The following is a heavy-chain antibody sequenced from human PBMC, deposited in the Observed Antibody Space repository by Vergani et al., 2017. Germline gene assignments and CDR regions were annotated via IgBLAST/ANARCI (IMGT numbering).Heavy chain of an antibody. Sequence: QVQLVQSGAEVKKPGSSVKVSCKASGGTFSSYAISWVRQAPGQGLEWMGGIIPIFGTANYAQKFQGRVTITADESTSTAYMELSSLRSEDTAVYYCARGVRGVIIKADYYYYXMDVWGKGTTVTVSS. CDR2: IIPIFGTA. J-gene: IGHJ6*03. V-gene: IGHV1-69*01. CDR1: GGTFSSYA. D-gene: IGHD3-10*01. CDR3: ARGVRGVIIKADYYYYXMDV.